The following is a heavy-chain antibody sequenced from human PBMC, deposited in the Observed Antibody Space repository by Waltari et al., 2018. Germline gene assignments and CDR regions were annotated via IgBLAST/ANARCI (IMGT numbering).Heavy chain of an antibody. Sequence: QVQLVQSGAEVKKPGSSVKVSCKASGGTFSSYAISWVRQAPGQGLEWMGGIIPIFGTANYAQKFQGRVTITADESTSTAYMELSSLRAEDTAVYYCARLAGAYCSGGSCSQDYWGQGTLVTVSS. CDR1: GGTFSSYA. V-gene: IGHV1-69*13. CDR2: IIPIFGTA. D-gene: IGHD2-15*01. J-gene: IGHJ4*02. CDR3: ARLAGAYCSGGSCSQDY.